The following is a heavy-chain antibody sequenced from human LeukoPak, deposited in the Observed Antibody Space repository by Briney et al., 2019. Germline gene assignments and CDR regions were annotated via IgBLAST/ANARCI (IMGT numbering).Heavy chain of an antibody. CDR2: ISAYNGNT. V-gene: IGHV1-18*01. D-gene: IGHD6-19*01. J-gene: IGHJ6*03. CDR3: ARLQWLKGTRRGYYMDV. CDR1: GYTFTSYG. Sequence: ASVKVSCKASGYTFTSYGISWVRRAPGQGLEWMGWISAYNGNTNYAQKLQGRVTMTTDTSTSTAYMELRSLRSDDTAVYYCARLQWLKGTRRGYYMDVWGKGTTVTVSS.